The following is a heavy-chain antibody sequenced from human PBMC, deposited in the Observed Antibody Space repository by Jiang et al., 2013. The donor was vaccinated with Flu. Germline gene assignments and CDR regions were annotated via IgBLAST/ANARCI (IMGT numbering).Heavy chain of an antibody. CDR3: ARDQYYDSSGYYCDY. CDR2: INSDGSST. D-gene: IGHD3-22*01. V-gene: IGHV3-74*01. J-gene: IGHJ4*02. Sequence: GLVWVSRINSDGSSTSYADSVKGRFTISRDNAKNTLYLQMNSLRAEDTAVYYCARDQYYDSSGYYCDYWGQGTLVTVSS.